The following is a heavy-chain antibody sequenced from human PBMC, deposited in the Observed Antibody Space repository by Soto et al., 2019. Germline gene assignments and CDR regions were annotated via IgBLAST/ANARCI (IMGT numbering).Heavy chain of an antibody. J-gene: IGHJ4*02. CDR3: ARQHYYDSSGYYTWN. V-gene: IGHV4-39*01. CDR2: VHYSGST. D-gene: IGHD3-22*01. Sequence: PSETLSLTCAVSGGSISSSNWWSWVRQPPGKGLEWIATVHYSGSTYYTPSLKNRVTISADTSNNQFSLRLNSVTAADTAVYYCARQHYYDSSGYYTWNWGQGTLVPSPQ. CDR1: GGSISSSNW.